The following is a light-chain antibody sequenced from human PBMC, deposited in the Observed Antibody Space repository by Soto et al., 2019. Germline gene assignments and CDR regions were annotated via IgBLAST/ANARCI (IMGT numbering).Light chain of an antibody. CDR3: QQYNNWPFT. J-gene: IGKJ4*01. CDR2: DVS. CDR1: QSVSSN. Sequence: EIVMTQSPATLSVSPGERATLSCWASQSVSSNLAWYQQKPGQAPRLLIYDVSTRATGIPTRFSGSGSGTEFTLTISSLQSEDCAAYYCQQYNNWPFTFGGGIKVEIK. V-gene: IGKV3D-15*01.